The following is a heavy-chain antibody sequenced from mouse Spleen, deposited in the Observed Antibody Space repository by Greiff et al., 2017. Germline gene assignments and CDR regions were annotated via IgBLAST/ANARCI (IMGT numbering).Heavy chain of an antibody. J-gene: IGHJ2*01. V-gene: IGHV1-82*01. Sequence: VQLQQSGPELVKPGASVKISCKASGYAFSSSWMNWVKQRPGKGLEWIGRIYPGDGDTNYNGKFKGKATLTADKSSSTAYMQLSSLTSEDSAVYFCARSDYGFYYFDYWGQGTTLTVSS. CDR1: GYAFSSSW. CDR2: IYPGDGDT. D-gene: IGHD1-2*01. CDR3: ARSDYGFYYFDY.